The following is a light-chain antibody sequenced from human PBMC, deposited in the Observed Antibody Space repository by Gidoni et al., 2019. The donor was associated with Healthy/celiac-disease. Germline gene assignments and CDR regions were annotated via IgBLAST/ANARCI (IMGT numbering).Light chain of an antibody. Sequence: SYVLTQPHSLSLAPGQTARITCWVNNIGRKSVQWYQQTPGQAPVLVFYDDSDRHSGLPERFSGSNSGNTATLTISRVEAGDEADYYCQVWNSSSDHVVFGGGTKLTVL. CDR3: QVWNSSSDHVV. CDR1: NIGRKS. CDR2: DDS. V-gene: IGLV3-21*02. J-gene: IGLJ2*01.